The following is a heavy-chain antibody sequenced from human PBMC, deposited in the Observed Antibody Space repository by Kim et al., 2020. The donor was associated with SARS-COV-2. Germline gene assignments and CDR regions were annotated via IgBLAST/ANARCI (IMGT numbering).Heavy chain of an antibody. V-gene: IGHV3-30*02. Sequence: GGSLRLSCAASGFSFNNYGMHWVRQAPGKGLEWVAFMSYEGSKKHYSDSVKGRFTISRDNSKNTLYLQMNSLTAEDTAVYYCVKEAYILGLITYYGLDLWGQGTMVTVSS. CDR2: MSYEGSKK. CDR3: VKEAYILGLITYYGLDL. J-gene: IGHJ6*02. D-gene: IGHD5-12*01. CDR1: GFSFNNYG.